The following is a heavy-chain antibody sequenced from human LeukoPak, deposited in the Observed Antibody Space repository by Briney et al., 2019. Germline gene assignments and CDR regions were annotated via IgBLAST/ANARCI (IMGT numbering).Heavy chain of an antibody. D-gene: IGHD3-22*01. Sequence: GGSLRPSCAASGFTFSSYWMHWVRQAPGKGLVWVSRINSDGSSTSYADSVKGRFTISRDNAKNTLYLQMNSLRAEDTAVYYCARGAYYYDSSSYSPGGAFDIWGQGTMVTVSS. CDR1: GFTFSSYW. J-gene: IGHJ3*02. CDR2: INSDGSST. V-gene: IGHV3-74*01. CDR3: ARGAYYYDSSSYSPGGAFDI.